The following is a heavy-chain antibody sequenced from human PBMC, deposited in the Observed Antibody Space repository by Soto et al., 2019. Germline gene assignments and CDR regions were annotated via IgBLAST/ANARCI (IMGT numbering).Heavy chain of an antibody. J-gene: IGHJ5*02. V-gene: IGHV1-2*02. Sequence: GASVKVSCKASGYTFTGYYMHWVRQAPGQGLEWMGWINPNSGGTNYAQKFQGRVTMTRDTSISTAYMELSRLRSDDTAVYYCARDYHCSSTSCSPNWFDPWGQGTLVTVSS. CDR1: GYTFTGYY. CDR3: ARDYHCSSTSCSPNWFDP. D-gene: IGHD2-2*01. CDR2: INPNSGGT.